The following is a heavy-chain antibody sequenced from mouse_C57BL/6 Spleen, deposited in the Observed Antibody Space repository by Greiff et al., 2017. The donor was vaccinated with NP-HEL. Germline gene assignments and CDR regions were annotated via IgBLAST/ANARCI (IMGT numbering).Heavy chain of an antibody. J-gene: IGHJ2*01. V-gene: IGHV1-55*01. CDR3: ARKTKETHYFDY. CDR2: IYPGSGST. D-gene: IGHD1-3*01. Sequence: QVQLQQSGAELVKPGASVKMSCKASGYTFTSYWITWVKQRPGQGLEWIGDIYPGSGSTNSNEKFKSKATLTVDTSSSTAYMQLSSLTSEDSAVYYCARKTKETHYFDYWGQGTTLTVSS. CDR1: GYTFTSYW.